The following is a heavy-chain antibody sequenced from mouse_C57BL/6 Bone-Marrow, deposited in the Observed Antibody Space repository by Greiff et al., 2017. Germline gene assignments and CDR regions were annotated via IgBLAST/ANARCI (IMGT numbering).Heavy chain of an antibody. V-gene: IGHV5-4*03. D-gene: IGHD3-1*01. CDR1: GFTFSSYA. CDR2: LSDGGSYT. J-gene: IGHJ2*01. Sequence: EVKLQESGGGLVKPGGSLTLSCAASGFTFSSYAMSWVRQTPEKRLVWVATLSDGGSYTYYPDNVKGRFTISRDNAKNNLYLQMSHLKSEDTAMYYCALSGFDYWGQGTTLTVSS. CDR3: ALSGFDY.